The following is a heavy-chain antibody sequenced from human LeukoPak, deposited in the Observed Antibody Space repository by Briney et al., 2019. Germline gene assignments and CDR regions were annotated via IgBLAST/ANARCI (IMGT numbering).Heavy chain of an antibody. D-gene: IGHD3-10*01. CDR2: ISGGGGST. J-gene: IGHJ6*02. Sequence: GGSLRLSCAASGFTFSSYVLSWVRQAPGKGLEWVSAISGGGGSTYYADSVKGRLTVSRDNSENTMYLQMNSLRAEDTAVYYCARVNQQYYYGSGIYRFYYYGMDVWGRGTTVTVSS. CDR1: GFTFSSYV. CDR3: ARVNQQYYYGSGIYRFYYYGMDV. V-gene: IGHV3-23*01.